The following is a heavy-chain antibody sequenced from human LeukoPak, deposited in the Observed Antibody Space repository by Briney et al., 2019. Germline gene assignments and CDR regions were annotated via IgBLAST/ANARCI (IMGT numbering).Heavy chain of an antibody. D-gene: IGHD2-2*02. CDR3: ASGPYPEGWFDP. Sequence: PSQTLSLTCTVSGVSISSGDYYWSWIRQPPGKGLKWIGYIYYSGSTYYNPSLKSRVTISVDTSKNQFSLKLSSVTAADTAVYYCASGPYPEGWFDPWGQGTLVTVSS. V-gene: IGHV4-30-4*01. CDR1: GVSISSGDYY. CDR2: IYYSGST. J-gene: IGHJ5*02.